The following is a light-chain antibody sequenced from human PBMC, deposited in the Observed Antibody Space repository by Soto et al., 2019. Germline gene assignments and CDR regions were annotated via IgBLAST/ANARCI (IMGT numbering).Light chain of an antibody. CDR1: QSVSSN. Sequence: EIFMTQTTATLSVSPWERATLSCGASQSVSSNLAWYQQKPGQAPRLLIYGASTRATGIPARFSGSGSGTEFTLTISSLQSEDFAVYYCQQYNNWPRTFGQGTKVDIK. J-gene: IGKJ1*01. CDR3: QQYNNWPRT. CDR2: GAS. V-gene: IGKV3-15*01.